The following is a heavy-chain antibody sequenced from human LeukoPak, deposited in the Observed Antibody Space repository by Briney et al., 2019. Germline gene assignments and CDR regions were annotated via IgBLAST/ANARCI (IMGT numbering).Heavy chain of an antibody. V-gene: IGHV4-34*01. J-gene: IGHJ4*02. D-gene: IGHD3-22*01. Sequence: SETLSLTCTVSGGSISSYYWSWIRQPPGKGLEWIGEINHSGSNNYNPSLKSRVTISVDTSKNQFSLKLSSVTAADTAVYYCASKQYYYDSSGYYPFDYWGQGTLVTVSS. CDR1: GGSISSYY. CDR2: INHSGSN. CDR3: ASKQYYYDSSGYYPFDY.